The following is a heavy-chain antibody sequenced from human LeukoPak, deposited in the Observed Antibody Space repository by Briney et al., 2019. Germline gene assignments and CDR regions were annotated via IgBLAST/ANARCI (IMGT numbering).Heavy chain of an antibody. CDR1: GGSISSSSYY. CDR3: ARRFQTNFDY. Sequence: PSETLSPTCTVSGGSISSSSYYWGWIRQPPGKGLEWIGSIYYSGSTYYNPSLKSRVTISVDTSKNQFSLKLSSVTAADTAVYYCARRFQTNFDYWGQGTLVTVSS. J-gene: IGHJ4*02. CDR2: IYYSGST. D-gene: IGHD1/OR15-1a*01. V-gene: IGHV4-39*01.